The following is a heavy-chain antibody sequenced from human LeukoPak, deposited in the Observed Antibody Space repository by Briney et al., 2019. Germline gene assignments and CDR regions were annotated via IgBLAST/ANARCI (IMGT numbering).Heavy chain of an antibody. CDR2: INHSGST. V-gene: IGHV4-34*01. J-gene: IGHJ6*02. CDR3: ARALGGMDV. CDR1: GGSFSGCY. Sequence: SETLSLTCAVYGGSFSGCYWSWIRQPPGKGLEWIGEINHSGSTNYNPSLKSRVTISVDTSKNQFSLKLSSVTAADTAVYYCARALGGMDVWGQGTTVTVSS.